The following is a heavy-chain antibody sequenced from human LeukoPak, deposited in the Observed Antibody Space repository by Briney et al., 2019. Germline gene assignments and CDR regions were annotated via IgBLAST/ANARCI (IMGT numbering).Heavy chain of an antibody. CDR3: ARESLGYCSSTSCYGRYYDFWSGYYVFDY. J-gene: IGHJ4*02. D-gene: IGHD3-3*01. V-gene: IGHV3-11*01. CDR1: GFTFSDYY. CDR2: ISSSGSTI. Sequence: PGGSLRLSCGASGFTFSDYYMSWIRQAPGKGLEWVSYISSSGSTIYYADSVKGRFTISRDNAKNSLCLQMNSLRAEDTAVYYCARESLGYCSSTSCYGRYYDFWSGYYVFDYWGQGTLVTVSS.